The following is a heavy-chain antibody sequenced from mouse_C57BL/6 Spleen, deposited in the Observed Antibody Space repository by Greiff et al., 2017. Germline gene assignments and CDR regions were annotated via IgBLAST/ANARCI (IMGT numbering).Heavy chain of an antibody. CDR3: ERHERRCSSPYYYAMDY. CDR2: FYAGSGSI. J-gene: IGHJ4*01. Sequence: QVQLQQSGAELVKPGASVTLSCKASGYTFTEYTIHWVKQRSGQGLEWIGWFYAGSGSIKHNEQFKDKGILTADKTCSTVFMELSRLTSEDSAVYFCERHERRCSSPYYYAMDYWGQGTSVTVSS. D-gene: IGHD1-1*01. V-gene: IGHV1-62-2*01. CDR1: GYTFTEYT.